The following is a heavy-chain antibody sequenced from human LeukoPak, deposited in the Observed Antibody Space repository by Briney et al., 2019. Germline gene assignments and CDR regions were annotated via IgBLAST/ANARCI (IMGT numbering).Heavy chain of an antibody. V-gene: IGHV3-23*01. J-gene: IGHJ4*02. CDR3: ATQGGIAVAGIGYFDY. CDR2: ISGSGGST. CDR1: GFTFSSYD. D-gene: IGHD6-19*01. Sequence: GGSLRLSCAASGFTFSSYDMSWVRQAPGKGLEWVSAISGSGGSTYYADSVKGRFTISRDNSKNTLYLQMNSLRAEDTAVYYCATQGGIAVAGIGYFDYWGQGTLVTVSS.